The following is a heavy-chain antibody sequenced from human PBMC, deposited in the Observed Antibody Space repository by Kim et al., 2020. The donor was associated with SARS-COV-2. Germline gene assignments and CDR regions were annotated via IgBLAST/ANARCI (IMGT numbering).Heavy chain of an antibody. CDR3: ARKFLWPGRDIYYFDY. D-gene: IGHD3-10*01. V-gene: IGHV1-18*01. Sequence: QKLQGRVTMTTDTSTSTAYMELRSLRSDDTAVYYCARKFLWPGRDIYYFDYWGQGTLVTVSS. J-gene: IGHJ4*02.